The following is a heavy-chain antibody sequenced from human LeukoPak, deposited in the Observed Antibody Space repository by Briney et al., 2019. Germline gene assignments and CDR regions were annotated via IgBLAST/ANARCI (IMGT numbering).Heavy chain of an antibody. V-gene: IGHV3-33*01. CDR3: ASSHSSYGGNPGENSIFDY. Sequence: PGGSLRLSCAASGFTFSSYGMHWVRQAPGKGLEWVAVIWYDGSNKYYADSVKGRFTISRDNSKNTLYLQMNSLRAEDTAVYYCASSHSSYGGNPGENSIFDYWGQGTLVTVSS. D-gene: IGHD4-23*01. J-gene: IGHJ4*02. CDR2: IWYDGSNK. CDR1: GFTFSSYG.